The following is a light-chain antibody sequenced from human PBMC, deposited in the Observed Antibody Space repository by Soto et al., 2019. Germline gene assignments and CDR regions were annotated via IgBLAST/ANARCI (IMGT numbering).Light chain of an antibody. Sequence: ETVLTQSPGTLSLSPGERATLSCRASQSVSSSSLAWYQQRPGQAPRLLIYGTSSRATGIPDRFSGSGSGTDFTLTISRLEPEDFAVYYCQQYGSSPITFGQGTRLEIK. CDR3: QQYGSSPIT. CDR2: GTS. J-gene: IGKJ5*01. CDR1: QSVSSSS. V-gene: IGKV3-20*01.